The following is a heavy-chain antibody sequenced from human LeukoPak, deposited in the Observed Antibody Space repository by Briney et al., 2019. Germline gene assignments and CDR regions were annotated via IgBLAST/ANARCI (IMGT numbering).Heavy chain of an antibody. Sequence: ASVKVSCKASGYTFTCYGISWVRQAPGQGLEWMGWISAYNGNTNCAQKLQGRVTMTTDTSTSTAYMELRSLRSDDTAVYYCARDSLDYYDSSGPRDHYWGQGTLVTVSS. CDR3: ARDSLDYYDSSGPRDHY. CDR1: GYTFTCYG. J-gene: IGHJ4*02. CDR2: ISAYNGNT. D-gene: IGHD3-22*01. V-gene: IGHV1-18*01.